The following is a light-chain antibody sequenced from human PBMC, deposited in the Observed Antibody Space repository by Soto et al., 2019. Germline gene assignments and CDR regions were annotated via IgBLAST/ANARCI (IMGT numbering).Light chain of an antibody. J-gene: IGKJ5*01. Sequence: EIVLTQSPGTLSLSPGERATLSCRASQSVRSSYLAWYQQKPGQAPRLLIYGASSRANCIPDRFSGSGSGTDFTLNLSRLEPEDLAVYYCQQYGSSPPITFGQGTRLEIK. CDR3: QQYGSSPPIT. CDR1: QSVRSSY. V-gene: IGKV3-20*01. CDR2: GAS.